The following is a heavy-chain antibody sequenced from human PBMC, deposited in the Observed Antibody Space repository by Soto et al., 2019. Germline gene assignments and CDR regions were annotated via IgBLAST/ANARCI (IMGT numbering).Heavy chain of an antibody. D-gene: IGHD7-27*01. Sequence: QVQLVQSGAEVKKPGSSVKVSCKASGGTFSSYAISWVRQAPGQGLEWMGGIIPIFGTANYAQKFQGRVXIXVXXSTSTAYMELSSLRSEDTAVYYCATHPTGDPLPDYWGQGTLVTVSS. CDR3: ATHPTGDPLPDY. CDR1: GGTFSSYA. V-gene: IGHV1-69*12. J-gene: IGHJ4*02. CDR2: IIPIFGTA.